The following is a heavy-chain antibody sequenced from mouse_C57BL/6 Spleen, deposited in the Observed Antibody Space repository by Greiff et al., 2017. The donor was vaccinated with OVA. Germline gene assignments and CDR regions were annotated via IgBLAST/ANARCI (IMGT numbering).Heavy chain of an antibody. CDR1: GYTFTSYW. CDR2: IHPNSGST. V-gene: IGHV1-64*01. CDR3: ARRDGYYAQYYFGD. J-gene: IGHJ2*01. D-gene: IGHD2-3*01. Sequence: QVQLQQPGAELVKPGASVKLSCKASGYTFTSYWMHWVKQRPGPGLEWIGMIHPNSGSTNSNEKFKSKATLTVAKSSCTAYMPLSSLTSEDSAVYYGARRDGYYAQYYFGDWGQGTTRTVSS.